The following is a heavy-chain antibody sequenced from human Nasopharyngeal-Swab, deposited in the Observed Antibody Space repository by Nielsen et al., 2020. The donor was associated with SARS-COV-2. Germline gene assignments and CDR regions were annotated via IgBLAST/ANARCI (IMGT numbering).Heavy chain of an antibody. CDR2: ISGSDYST. V-gene: IGHV3-23*01. J-gene: IGHJ6*02. Sequence: GGSLRLSCAASGFTFSSYAISWVRQAPGKGLEWVSVISGSDYSTYYADSVKGRFTISRDNSKNTVSPQMNNLRAEDTAIYYCAKDRDSGDDSEEYYHYYGMDVWGQGAPVTVSS. CDR1: GFTFSSYA. CDR3: AKDRDSGDDSEEYYHYYGMDV. D-gene: IGHD5-12*01.